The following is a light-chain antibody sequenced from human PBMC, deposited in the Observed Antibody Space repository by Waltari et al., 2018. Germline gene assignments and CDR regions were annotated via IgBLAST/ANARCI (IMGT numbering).Light chain of an antibody. CDR3: SSYSSSTTRV. CDR1: SSDFGAYKY. J-gene: IGLJ3*02. CDR2: DVS. V-gene: IGLV2-14*03. Sequence: QSALTQPASVSGSPGQSVSISCTGTSSDFGAYKYVSWYQQHPGKAPKLIIYDVSDRPSGVSDRFSGSKSGNTASLIISGLQAEYEADYYCSSYSSSTTRVFGVGTKLTVL.